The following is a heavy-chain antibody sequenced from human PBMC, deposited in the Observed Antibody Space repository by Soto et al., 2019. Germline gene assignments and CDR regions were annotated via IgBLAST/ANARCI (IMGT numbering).Heavy chain of an antibody. D-gene: IGHD1-7*01. CDR2: ISYDGSNK. J-gene: IGHJ6*02. V-gene: IGHV3-30*18. CDR1: GFTFSSYG. Sequence: GGSLRLSCAASGFTFSSYGMHWVRQAPGKGLEWVAVISYDGSNKYYADSVKGRFTISRDNSKNTLYLQMNSLRAEDTAVYNCAKELHITGTSYYGMDVWGQGTTVTVSS. CDR3: AKELHITGTSYYGMDV.